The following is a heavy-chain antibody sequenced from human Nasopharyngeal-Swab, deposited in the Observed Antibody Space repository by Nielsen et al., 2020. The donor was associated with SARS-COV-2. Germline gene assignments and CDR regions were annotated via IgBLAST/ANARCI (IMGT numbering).Heavy chain of an antibody. D-gene: IGHD3-3*01. V-gene: IGHV2-26*01. CDR3: ARIVTEDYDFGSGYRGLDP. Sequence: SGPTLANPTYTFTLTCTFFRFSLRNARLGVGWIGLLPGNALEWLSHLSLHDEKSYTTSLKSSLTIFKDTSKSQVVLTMSNMDPVDTATYYCARIVTEDYDFGSGYRGLDPWGQGTLVTVSS. J-gene: IGHJ5*02. CDR2: LSLHDEK. CDR1: RFSLRNARLG.